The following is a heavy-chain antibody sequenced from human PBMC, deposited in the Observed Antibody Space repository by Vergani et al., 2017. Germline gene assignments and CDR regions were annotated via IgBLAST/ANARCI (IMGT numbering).Heavy chain of an antibody. V-gene: IGHV4-61*02. Sequence: QVQLQESGPGLVKPSQTLSLTCTVSCAPINNDFYYLHWIRQPAGKGLEWIGRIYVSGITDYNSSLQSRVSMSVDTSKNQFSLTLTSVTAADTAVYYCARDNKQLRPRAFDLWGQGRMVTV. D-gene: IGHD4-23*01. CDR1: CAPINNDFYY. J-gene: IGHJ3*01. CDR2: IYVSGIT. CDR3: ARDNKQLRPRAFDL.